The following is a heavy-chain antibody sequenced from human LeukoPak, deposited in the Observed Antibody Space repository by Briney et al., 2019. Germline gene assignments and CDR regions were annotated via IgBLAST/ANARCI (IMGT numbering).Heavy chain of an antibody. CDR3: ARDDDYGDYSDWYFDL. V-gene: IGHV3-74*01. Sequence: PGGSLRLSCAASGFTFSSYWMHWVRQAPGKGLVWVSRINSDGSSTSYADSVKGRFTISRDNAKTSLYLQMNSLRAEDTAVYYCARDDDYGDYSDWYFDLWGRGTLVTVSS. J-gene: IGHJ2*01. D-gene: IGHD4-17*01. CDR2: INSDGSST. CDR1: GFTFSSYW.